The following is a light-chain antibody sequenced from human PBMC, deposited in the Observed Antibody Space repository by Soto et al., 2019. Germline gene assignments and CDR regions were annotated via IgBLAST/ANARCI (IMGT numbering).Light chain of an antibody. J-gene: IGKJ1*01. CDR1: QSISSW. CDR3: QQYNSYPWT. V-gene: IGKV1-5*03. Sequence: DIQMTQSPSTRSASVGDRVTITCRASQSISSWLAWYQQKPGKAPKLLIYKASSLESRVPSRFSGSGSGTEFTLTISSLQHDDFATYYCQQYNSYPWTFGQGTKVEIK. CDR2: KAS.